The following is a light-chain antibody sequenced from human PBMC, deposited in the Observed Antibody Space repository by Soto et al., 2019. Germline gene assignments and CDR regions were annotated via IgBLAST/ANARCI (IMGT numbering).Light chain of an antibody. CDR2: ADS. J-gene: IGLJ2*01. Sequence: SYELTQPHSGSVAPGQTSRITWGGNNIGSKGVHWYQQKPDQAPMLVVYADSDRPSWIPERFYGSNSGNTATLTISRVEAGDEADYYCQVCDSSSDQFGCGTKLTVL. CDR3: QVCDSSSDQ. CDR1: NIGSKG. V-gene: IGLV3-21*02.